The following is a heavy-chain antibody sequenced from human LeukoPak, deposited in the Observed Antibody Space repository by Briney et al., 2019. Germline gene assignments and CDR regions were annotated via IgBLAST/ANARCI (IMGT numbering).Heavy chain of an antibody. Sequence: GGSLRLSCAASGFTFSSYAMHWVRQAPGKGLEWVAVILYDGSNKYYADSVKGRFTISRDNSKNTLYLQMNSLRAEDTAVYYCARDRRGQWLIAPHFDYWGQGTLVTVSS. J-gene: IGHJ4*02. V-gene: IGHV3-30*04. D-gene: IGHD6-19*01. CDR1: GFTFSSYA. CDR3: ARDRRGQWLIAPHFDY. CDR2: ILYDGSNK.